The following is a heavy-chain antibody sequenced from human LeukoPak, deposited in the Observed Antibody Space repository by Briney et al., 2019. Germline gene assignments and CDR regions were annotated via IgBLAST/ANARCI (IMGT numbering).Heavy chain of an antibody. CDR2: ISSSGSTI. J-gene: IGHJ6*02. Sequence: GGSLRLSCAASGFTFSSYEMNWVRQAPGKGLEWVSYISSSGSTIYYADSVKGRFTIYRDNAKNSLYLQMNSLRAEDTSVYYCARGRSSSPGYYYYYYGMDVWGQGTTVTVSS. D-gene: IGHD6-13*01. CDR3: ARGRSSSPGYYYYYYGMDV. CDR1: GFTFSSYE. V-gene: IGHV3-48*03.